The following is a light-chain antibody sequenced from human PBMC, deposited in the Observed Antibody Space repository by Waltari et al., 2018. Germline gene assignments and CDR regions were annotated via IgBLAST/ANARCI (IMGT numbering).Light chain of an antibody. CDR1: SSDVATYNR. CDR3: CSYAGSRTYV. J-gene: IGLJ1*01. Sequence: HSALTQPASVSGSPGQSITFSCTATSSDVATYNRVSWYQQHPDKPPKLIIYEGTKRPSGISDRFSGSRSGNTASLTISGLQAEDEADYYCCSYAGSRTYVFGTGTKVTVL. V-gene: IGLV2-23*01. CDR2: EGT.